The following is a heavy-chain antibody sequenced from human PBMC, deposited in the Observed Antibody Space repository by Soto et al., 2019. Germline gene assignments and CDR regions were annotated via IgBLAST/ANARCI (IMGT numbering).Heavy chain of an antibody. CDR3: ARSTYDYDSSGYGFYYFDY. V-gene: IGHV2-70*11. CDR1: GFSLSTSGMC. D-gene: IGHD3-22*01. J-gene: IGHJ4*02. CDR2: IDWDDDK. Sequence: SGPTLVNPTQTLTLTCTFSGFSLSTSGMCVSWIRQPPGKALEWLARIDWDDDKYYSTSLKTRLTISKDTSKNQVVLTMTNMDPVDTATYYCARSTYDYDSSGYGFYYFDYWGQGTLVTVSS.